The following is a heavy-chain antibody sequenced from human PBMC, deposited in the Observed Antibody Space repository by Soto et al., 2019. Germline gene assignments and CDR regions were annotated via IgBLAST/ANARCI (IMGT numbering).Heavy chain of an antibody. CDR2: ISGSGGST. CDR3: AKGFRRYGPVYGMDV. CDR1: GLTFSSYA. V-gene: IGHV3-23*01. D-gene: IGHD1-20*01. J-gene: IGHJ6*02. Sequence: GGSLRLSCAASGLTFSSYAMSWVRQAPGKGLEWVSGISGSGGSTYYADSVKGRFTISRDNSKKTSYLQMNSLRAEDTAVYYCAKGFRRYGPVYGMDVWGQGTTVTVSS.